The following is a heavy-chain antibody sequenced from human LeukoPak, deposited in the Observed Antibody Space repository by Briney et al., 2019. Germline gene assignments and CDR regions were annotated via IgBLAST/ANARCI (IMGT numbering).Heavy chain of an antibody. CDR3: ARDGATGGHAFDI. Sequence: GGSLRLSCAASGFTVSSYAMHWVRQAPGKGLEYVSAISSNGGSTYYANSVKGRFTISRDNSKNTLYLQMGSLRAEDMAVYYCARDGATGGHAFDIWGQGTMVTVSS. CDR1: GFTVSSYA. V-gene: IGHV3-64*01. CDR2: ISSNGGST. D-gene: IGHD1-26*01. J-gene: IGHJ3*02.